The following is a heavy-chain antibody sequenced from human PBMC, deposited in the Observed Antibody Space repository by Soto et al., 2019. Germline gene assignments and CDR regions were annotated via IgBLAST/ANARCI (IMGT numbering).Heavy chain of an antibody. CDR3: ARGVAGSGFDL. CDR2: TYYRSNWRH. J-gene: IGHJ4*02. V-gene: IGHV6-1*01. D-gene: IGHD6-19*01. Sequence: QTLSLTCAISGCSVSSNTAAWNLIRSSPSRGLEWLGRTYYRSNWRHDYAVSVESRITVNPDTSKNHFSLQLNSVTPDDTAVYYCARGVAGSGFDLWGQGTLVTVSS. CDR1: GCSVSSNTAA.